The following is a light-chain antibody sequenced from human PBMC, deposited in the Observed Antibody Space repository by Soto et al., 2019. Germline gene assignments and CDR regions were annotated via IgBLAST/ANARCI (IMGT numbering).Light chain of an antibody. CDR1: QSLSSSF. CDR2: GAS. V-gene: IGKV3-20*01. CDR3: QQYGSSPPT. J-gene: IGKJ1*01. Sequence: ENVLTQSPGTLSLSPGERATLSCRASQSLSSSFLAWYQQKPGQAPRLLIYGASGRATGIPDRFSGSGSGTDFTLTISRLEPEDFAVYYCQQYGSSPPTFGQGTKV.